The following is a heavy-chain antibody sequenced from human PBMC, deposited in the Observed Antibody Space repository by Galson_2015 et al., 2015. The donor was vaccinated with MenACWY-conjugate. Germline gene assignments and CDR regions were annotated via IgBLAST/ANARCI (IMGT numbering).Heavy chain of an antibody. J-gene: IGHJ4*02. D-gene: IGHD3-22*01. CDR2: IYPGDSDT. V-gene: IGHV5-51*01. Sequence: QSGAEVKKPGESLQISCTGSGYSFTSYWIGWVRQMPGKGLEWMGIIYPGDSDTRYSPSFQGQVTISADKSISTAYLQWSSLKASDTAMYYCARLGVYYYDSSGYYPVGYWGQGTLVTVSS. CDR1: GYSFTSYW. CDR3: ARLGVYYYDSSGYYPVGY.